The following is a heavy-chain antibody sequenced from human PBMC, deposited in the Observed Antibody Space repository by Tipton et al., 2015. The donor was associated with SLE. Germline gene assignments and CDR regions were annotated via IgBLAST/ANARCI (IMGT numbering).Heavy chain of an antibody. D-gene: IGHD6-19*01. J-gene: IGHJ4*02. CDR1: GYTFTSYG. CDR3: ARTPDSSGWGGDLDY. CDR2: ISAYNGNT. Sequence: GPEVKKPGASVKVSCKASGYTFTSYGISWVRQAPGQGLEWMGWISAYNGNTKYARKLQGRVTMTTDTSTSTAYMELRSLRSDDTAVYYCARTPDSSGWGGDLDYWGQGTLVTVSS. V-gene: IGHV1-18*01.